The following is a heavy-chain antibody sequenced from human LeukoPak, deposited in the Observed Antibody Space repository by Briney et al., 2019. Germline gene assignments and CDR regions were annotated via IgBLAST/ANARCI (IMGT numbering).Heavy chain of an antibody. V-gene: IGHV3-23*01. CDR2: MTGPADTT. CDR3: AKGAEIDH. CDR1: GFNFNNFA. Sequence: GGSLRLSYAASGFNFNNFAMSWVRQAPGKGLEWLSAMTGPADTTYYAESVKGRFTISRDYSKSMVFLQMNSLRVEDTAIYYCAKGAEIDHWGQGTLVTVSS. J-gene: IGHJ4*02.